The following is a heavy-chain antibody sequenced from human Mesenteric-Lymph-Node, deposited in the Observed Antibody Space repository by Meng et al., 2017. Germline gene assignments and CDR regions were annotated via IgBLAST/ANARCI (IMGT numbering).Heavy chain of an antibody. J-gene: IGHJ4*02. D-gene: IGHD5-12*01. CDR1: GDSVSSNSAV. CDR2: TYYRSEWFS. CDR3: GRGYYFDY. Sequence: VLLQRSGPGRVIPPTHLSLPCAISGDSVSSNSAVWNWIRQSPSRGLEWLGRTYYRSEWFSDYAESVKSRITISPDTSKNQFSLQLTSVTPEDAAVYYCGRGYYFDYWGQGTLVTVSS. V-gene: IGHV6-1*01.